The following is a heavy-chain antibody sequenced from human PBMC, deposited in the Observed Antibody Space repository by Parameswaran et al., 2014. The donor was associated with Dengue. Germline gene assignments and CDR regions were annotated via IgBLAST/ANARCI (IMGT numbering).Heavy chain of an antibody. J-gene: IGHJ4*02. CDR2: IYYSGST. D-gene: IGHD6-19*01. CDR3: AKTGYSSGWYGY. Sequence: WIRQPPGKGLEWIGSIYYSGSTYYNPSLKSRVTISVDTSKNQFSLKLSSVTAADTAVYYCAKTGYSSGWYGYWGQGTLVTVSS. V-gene: IGHV4-39*07.